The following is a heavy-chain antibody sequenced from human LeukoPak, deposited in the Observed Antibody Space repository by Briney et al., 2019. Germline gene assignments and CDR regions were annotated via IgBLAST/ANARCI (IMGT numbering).Heavy chain of an antibody. Sequence: KPSETLSPTCSVSGGSISSPSYYLGWIRQPPRKGLEWIGKINFSGNTFYNPSLKTRVTISVDTSKNQFSLELSSVTAADTADYYCARLYADSSGFDYWGQGTLVTVSS. D-gene: IGHD3-22*01. CDR1: GGSISSPSYY. V-gene: IGHV4-39*01. CDR3: ARLYADSSGFDY. CDR2: INFSGNT. J-gene: IGHJ4*02.